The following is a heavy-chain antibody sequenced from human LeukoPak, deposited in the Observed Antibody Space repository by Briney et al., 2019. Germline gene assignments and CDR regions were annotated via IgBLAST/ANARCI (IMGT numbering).Heavy chain of an antibody. CDR3: ARGTNYDAFDI. D-gene: IGHD5-24*01. J-gene: IGHJ3*02. Sequence: PGGSLRLSCAASGFTFSDYYMSWIRQAPGKGPEWFSYISIGDSTMYYADSVKGRFTISRDNGKNSLYLQMNSLRAEDTAVYYCARGTNYDAFDIWGQGTMVTVSS. V-gene: IGHV3-11*01. CDR1: GFTFSDYY. CDR2: ISIGDSTM.